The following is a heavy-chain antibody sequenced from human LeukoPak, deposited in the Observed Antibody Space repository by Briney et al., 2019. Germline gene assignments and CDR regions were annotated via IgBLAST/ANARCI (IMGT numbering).Heavy chain of an antibody. J-gene: IGHJ6*03. Sequence: KASETLSLTCAVYGGSFSGYYWSWIRQPPGKGLEWIGEINHSGSTNYNPSLKSRVTISVDTSKNQFSLKLSSVTAADTAVYYCASLFNVRYYYYYMDVWGKGTTVTVSS. CDR3: ASLFNVRYYYYYMDV. CDR2: INHSGST. V-gene: IGHV4-34*01. D-gene: IGHD3-16*02. CDR1: GGSFSGYY.